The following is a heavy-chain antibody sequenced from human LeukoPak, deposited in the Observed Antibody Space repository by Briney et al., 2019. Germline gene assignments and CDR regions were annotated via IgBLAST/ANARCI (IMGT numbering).Heavy chain of an antibody. D-gene: IGHD6-6*01. CDR2: IYTSGST. Sequence: SQTLSLTCTVSGGSISSGSYYWSWIRQPAGKGLEWIGRIYTSGSTNYNPSLKSRATISVDTSKNQFPLKLSSVTAADTAVYYCARELEYSSSSPIDYWGQGTLVTVSS. V-gene: IGHV4-61*02. J-gene: IGHJ4*02. CDR1: GGSISSGSYY. CDR3: ARELEYSSSSPIDY.